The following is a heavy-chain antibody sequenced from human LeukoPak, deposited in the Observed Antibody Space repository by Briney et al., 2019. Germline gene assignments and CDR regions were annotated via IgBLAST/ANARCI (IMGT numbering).Heavy chain of an antibody. CDR1: GFTSSGYW. CDR3: ARGRSITGP. J-gene: IGHJ5*02. D-gene: IGHD1-14*01. Sequence: GGSLRLSCAASGFTSSGYWMSWVRQAPGKGLEWVANIKQDGSEKNYEDSVKGRFTIFRDNAKNSLDLQMNSLRVEDTAVYYCARGRSITGPWGQGTLVTVSS. V-gene: IGHV3-7*01. CDR2: IKQDGSEK.